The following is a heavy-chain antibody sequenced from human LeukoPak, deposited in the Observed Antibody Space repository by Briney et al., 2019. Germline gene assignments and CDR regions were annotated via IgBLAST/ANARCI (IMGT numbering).Heavy chain of an antibody. CDR3: GKKAGDCGGGSCYSIDY. V-gene: IGHV1-46*01. D-gene: IGHD2-15*01. Sequence: EASVKVSCKASGYTFTNYYIHWVRQAPGQGLEWMGIINPSGGTTRYAQKFQGRVTITTDESTSTAYMEVSSLRSEDTAVYYCGKKAGDCGGGSCYSIDYWGQGTLVTVSS. CDR1: GYTFTNYY. J-gene: IGHJ4*02. CDR2: INPSGGTT.